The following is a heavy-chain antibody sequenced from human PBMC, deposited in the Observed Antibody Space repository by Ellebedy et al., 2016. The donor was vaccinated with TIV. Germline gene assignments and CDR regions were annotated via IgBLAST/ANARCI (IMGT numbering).Heavy chain of an antibody. CDR2: ITYDGSNQ. D-gene: IGHD6-19*01. V-gene: IGHV3-30-3*01. CDR1: GFSFDIYS. Sequence: GESLKISCEASGFSFDIYSMHWVRQAPGKGLEWVAVITYDGSNQHYADSVKGRFTISRDSSKNTLHLEMTSLRVEDTAMYYCARGGSGWYPYFDYWGQGTLVTVSS. J-gene: IGHJ4*02. CDR3: ARGGSGWYPYFDY.